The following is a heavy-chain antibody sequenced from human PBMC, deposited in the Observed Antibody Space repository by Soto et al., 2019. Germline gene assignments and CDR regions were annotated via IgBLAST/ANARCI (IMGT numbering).Heavy chain of an antibody. V-gene: IGHV4-4*02. J-gene: IGHJ4*02. CDR3: ASLKPERYYGSGSYFDY. D-gene: IGHD3-10*01. CDR2: IYHSGST. Sequence: SETLSLTCAVSSGSISSSNWWSWVRQPPGKGLEWIGEIYHSGSTNYNPSLKSRVTISVDKSKNQFSLKLSSVTAADTAVYYCASLKPERYYGSGSYFDYWGQGTLVTVSS. CDR1: SGSISSSNW.